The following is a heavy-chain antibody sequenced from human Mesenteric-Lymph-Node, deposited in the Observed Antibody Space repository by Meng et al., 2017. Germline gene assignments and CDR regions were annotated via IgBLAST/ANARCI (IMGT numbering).Heavy chain of an antibody. CDR3: ARDRAPFWMGSIAAAGRRGIDP. D-gene: IGHD6-13*01. J-gene: IGHJ5*02. CDR1: GYTFTGYY. CDR2: INPNSGGT. V-gene: IGHV1-2*02. Sequence: ASVKVSCKASGYTFTGYYMHWVRQAPGQGLEWMGWINPNSGGTNYAQKFQGRVTMTRDTSISTAYMELSSLRSEDTAVYYCARDRAPFWMGSIAAAGRRGIDPWGQGTLVTVSS.